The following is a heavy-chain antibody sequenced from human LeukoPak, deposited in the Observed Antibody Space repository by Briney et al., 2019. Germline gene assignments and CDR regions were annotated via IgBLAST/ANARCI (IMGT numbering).Heavy chain of an antibody. CDR1: GFTFSSYG. V-gene: IGHV3-23*01. D-gene: IGHD3-9*01. J-gene: IGHJ6*04. Sequence: GGTLRLSCAASGFTFSSYGMSWVRQAPGKGLEWVSAISTTGGTTYYAGSVKGRFTISRDNSRNTLYLQVNSLRAEDTAVYFCASRSIALDYWGKGTTVTVSS. CDR3: ASRSIALDY. CDR2: ISTTGGTT.